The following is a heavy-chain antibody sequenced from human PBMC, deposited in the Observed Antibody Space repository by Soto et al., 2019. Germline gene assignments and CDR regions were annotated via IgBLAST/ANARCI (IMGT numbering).Heavy chain of an antibody. CDR2: IDWDDDK. CDR1: GFSLSTSGMC. V-gene: IGHV2-70*01. CDR3: AQSIAAAGYYYGMDV. J-gene: IGHJ6*02. D-gene: IGHD6-13*01. Sequence: SGPTLVNPTQTLTLTCTFSGFSLSTSGMCVSWIRQPPGKALEWLALIDWDDDKYYSTSLKTRLTISKDTSKNQVVLTMTNMDPVDTATYYCAQSIAAAGYYYGMDVWGQGTTVTVSS.